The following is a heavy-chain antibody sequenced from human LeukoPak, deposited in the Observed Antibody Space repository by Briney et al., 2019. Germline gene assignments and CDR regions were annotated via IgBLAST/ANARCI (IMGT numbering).Heavy chain of an antibody. CDR3: AKGPAFYYVTSGSYFDF. V-gene: IGHV3-23*01. CDR1: GVTLSRYA. D-gene: IGHD3-22*01. J-gene: IGHJ4*02. CDR2: SSGSGGST. Sequence: PGGSLRLSCAASGVTLSRYAMRWVRQAPGKGLEWVSASSGSGGSTYYADSVKGRSTISRDNSKNTLYLQMNSLRAEDTAVCYCAKGPAFYYVTSGSYFDFWGQGTLVTVSS.